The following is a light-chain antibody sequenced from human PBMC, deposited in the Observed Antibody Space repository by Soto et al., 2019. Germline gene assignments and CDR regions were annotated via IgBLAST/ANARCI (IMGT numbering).Light chain of an antibody. CDR2: TSG. V-gene: IGKV1-39*01. J-gene: IGKJ2*01. Sequence: IQMTQSPSSLSASVGDRVTITCRASQRITTYLNWYQQKPGEAPKLLISTSGTLQRGVPSRFSGSGSGTDFCLTITALRPEDFATYFCQQTYSTPYTFGQGTKLEIK. CDR3: QQTYSTPYT. CDR1: QRITTY.